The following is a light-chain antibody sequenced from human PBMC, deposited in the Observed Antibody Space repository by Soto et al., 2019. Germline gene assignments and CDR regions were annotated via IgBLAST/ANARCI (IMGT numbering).Light chain of an antibody. CDR1: SSNIGTNT. J-gene: IGLJ1*01. CDR3: AAWDDSLDGFYD. Sequence: QSVLTQPPSASVTPGQRVTISCSGSSSNIGTNTVNWYLQLPGTAPKLLIYNNDERPSGVPERFSGSKSGTSASLAIGGLKSEDEADYYCAAWDDSLDGFYDFGSGTKVTVL. CDR2: NND. V-gene: IGLV1-44*01.